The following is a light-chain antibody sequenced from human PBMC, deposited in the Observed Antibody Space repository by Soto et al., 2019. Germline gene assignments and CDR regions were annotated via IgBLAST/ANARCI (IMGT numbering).Light chain of an antibody. CDR2: DAS. CDR1: QGVINH. V-gene: IGKV3-11*01. J-gene: IGKJ4*01. CDR3: HQYNNWPPS. Sequence: EIVFTQSPATMSFSPGERATLSFRTSQGVINHLAWFQQKPGQAPRLLIYDASKRATGIPARFSGSGSGTDFTLTISSLQSEDFAVYYCHQYNNWPPSFGGGTKVDIK.